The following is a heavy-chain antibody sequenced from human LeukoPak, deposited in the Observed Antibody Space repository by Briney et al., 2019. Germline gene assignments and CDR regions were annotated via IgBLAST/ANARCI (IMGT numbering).Heavy chain of an antibody. D-gene: IGHD6-13*01. CDR1: GYTFTSYA. CDR3: AREIIAAAPGAFDI. Sequence: ASVKVSCKASGYTFTSYAMHWVRQAPGQRLEWMGWINAGNGNTKYSQKFQGRVTITRDTSASTAYMELSSLRSEDTAVYYCAREIIAAAPGAFDIWGQGTMVTVSS. V-gene: IGHV1-3*01. CDR2: INAGNGNT. J-gene: IGHJ3*02.